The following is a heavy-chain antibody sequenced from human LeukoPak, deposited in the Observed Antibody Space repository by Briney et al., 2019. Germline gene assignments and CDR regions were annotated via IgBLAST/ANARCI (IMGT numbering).Heavy chain of an antibody. J-gene: IGHJ6*04. CDR2: ISYDGSNK. V-gene: IGHV3-30*18. Sequence: GGSLRLSCAASGFTFSSYGMHWVRQAPGKGLEWVAVISYDGSNKYYADSVKGRFTIFRDNSKNTLYLQMNSLRAEDTAVYYCAKDLSPVTSSDAHYYYYYGMDVWGKGTTVTVSS. D-gene: IGHD4-17*01. CDR3: AKDLSPVTSSDAHYYYYYGMDV. CDR1: GFTFSSYG.